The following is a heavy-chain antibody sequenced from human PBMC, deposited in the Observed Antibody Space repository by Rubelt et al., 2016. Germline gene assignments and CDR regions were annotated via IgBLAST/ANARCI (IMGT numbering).Heavy chain of an antibody. V-gene: IGHV4-38-2*02. CDR3: ARDLGRSGYASCSDY. CDR1: GYSISSGYH. CDR2: IYYSGGT. J-gene: IGHJ4*02. D-gene: IGHD5-12*01. Sequence: QVQLQESGPGLVKPSETLSLTCTVSGYSISSGYHWSWIRQPPGKGREWIGYIYYSGGTFYSPSLKSRVTISADTSKNQFSLKLSSVTAADTAVYYCARDLGRSGYASCSDYWGRGTLVTVSS.